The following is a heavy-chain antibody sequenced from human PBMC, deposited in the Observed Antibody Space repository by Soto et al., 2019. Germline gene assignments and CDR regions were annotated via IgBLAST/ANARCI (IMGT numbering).Heavy chain of an antibody. CDR1: GGSISSGDYY. Sequence: NPSETLSLTCTVSGGSISSGDYYWSWIRQPPGKGMEWIGYIYYSGSTYYNPSLKSRVTISVDTSKNQFSLKLSSVTAADTAVYYCAREAINGGNPFDYWGQGTLVTVSS. J-gene: IGHJ4*02. CDR2: IYYSGST. V-gene: IGHV4-30-4*01. CDR3: AREAINGGNPFDY. D-gene: IGHD1-26*01.